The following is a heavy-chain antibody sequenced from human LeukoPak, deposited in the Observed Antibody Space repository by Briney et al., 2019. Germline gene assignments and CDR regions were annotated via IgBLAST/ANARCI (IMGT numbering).Heavy chain of an antibody. CDR2: IYTSGST. CDR3: ARHDRYSYGSIGY. D-gene: IGHD5-18*01. CDR1: GGSISSGSYY. V-gene: IGHV4-61*02. Sequence: PSETLSLTCTVSGGSISSGSYYWSWIRQPAGKGLEWIGRIYTSGSTNYNPSLKSRVTISVDTSKNQFSLKLSSVTAADTAVYYCARHDRYSYGSIGYWGQGTLVTVSS. J-gene: IGHJ4*02.